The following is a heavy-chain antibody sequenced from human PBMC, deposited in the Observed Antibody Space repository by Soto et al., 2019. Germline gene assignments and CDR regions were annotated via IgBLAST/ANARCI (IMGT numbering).Heavy chain of an antibody. J-gene: IGHJ4*02. Sequence: SETLSLTCTVSAASSGRSSYFWGWIRQPPGKGLEWIGSLYYSGSAYYNPSLYSRVTISVDTSKNLLSLKLRSVTAADTAVYYCARRDRGGNGGKSFPFWGQGTLVTVSS. V-gene: IGHV4-39*01. D-gene: IGHD5-12*01. CDR3: ARRDRGGNGGKSFPF. CDR1: AASSGRSSYF. CDR2: LYYSGSA.